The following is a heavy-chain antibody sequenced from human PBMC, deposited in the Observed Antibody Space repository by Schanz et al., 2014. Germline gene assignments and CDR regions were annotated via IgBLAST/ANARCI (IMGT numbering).Heavy chain of an antibody. CDR1: GFTFSSYA. D-gene: IGHD2-8*02. CDR2: ISGGGGTT. J-gene: IGHJ4*02. Sequence: VRLVESGGGVVQPGRSLRLSCAASGFTFSSYAMSWVRQAPGKGLEWVSAISGGGGTTYYADSVKGRFTISRDNSKNTLYLQMNSLRAEDTAVYYCAKTLFPGGTQTFGNWGRGTLVTVSS. V-gene: IGHV3-23*04. CDR3: AKTLFPGGTQTFGN.